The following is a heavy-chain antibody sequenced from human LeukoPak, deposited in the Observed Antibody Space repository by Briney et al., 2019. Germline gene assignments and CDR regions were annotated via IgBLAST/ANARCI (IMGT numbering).Heavy chain of an antibody. D-gene: IGHD2/OR15-2a*01. CDR2: IYSGGST. J-gene: IGHJ6*02. Sequence: PGGSLRLSCAASGFTFSSYAMSWVRQAPGKGLEWVSVIYSGGSTYYADSVKGRFTISRDNSKNTLYLQMSSLRAEDTAVYYCARENTYYYYYGMDVWGQGTTVTVSS. CDR1: GFTFSSYA. CDR3: ARENTYYYYYGMDV. V-gene: IGHV3-53*01.